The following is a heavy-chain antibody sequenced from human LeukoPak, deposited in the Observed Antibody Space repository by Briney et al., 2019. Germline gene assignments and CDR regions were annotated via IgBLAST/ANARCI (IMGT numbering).Heavy chain of an antibody. Sequence: PGGSLRLSCAASGFSFSSYSMNWVRQAPGKGLEWVSSISSSSSYIYYADSVKGRFTISRDKAKNSLYLQVNGLRAEDTAVYYCARDGLSGYSYGFCDYWGQGTLVTVSS. V-gene: IGHV3-21*01. D-gene: IGHD5-18*01. J-gene: IGHJ4*02. CDR3: ARDGLSGYSYGFCDY. CDR1: GFSFSSYS. CDR2: ISSSSSYI.